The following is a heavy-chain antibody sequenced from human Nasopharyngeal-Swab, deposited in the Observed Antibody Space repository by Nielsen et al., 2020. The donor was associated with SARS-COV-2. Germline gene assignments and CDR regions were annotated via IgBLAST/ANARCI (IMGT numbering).Heavy chain of an antibody. CDR3: ARGRYYDYVWGSYGLDY. J-gene: IGHJ4*02. V-gene: IGHV3-74*01. CDR1: GFTFSSYW. D-gene: IGHD3-16*01. Sequence: GGSLRLSCAASGFTFSSYWMHWVRKAPGKGLVWVSRINSDGSSTSYADSVKGRFTISRDNAKNTLYLQMNSLRAEDTAVYYCARGRYYDYVWGSYGLDYWGQGTLVTVSS. CDR2: INSDGSST.